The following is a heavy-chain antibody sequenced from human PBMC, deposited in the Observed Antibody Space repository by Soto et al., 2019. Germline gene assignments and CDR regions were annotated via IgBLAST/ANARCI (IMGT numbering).Heavy chain of an antibody. D-gene: IGHD4-17*01. CDR2: ISGSGGST. J-gene: IGHJ4*02. V-gene: IGHV3-23*01. Sequence: GGSLRLSCAASGFTFSSYAMSWVRQAPGKGLEWVSAISGSGGSTYYADSVKGRFTISRDNSKNTLYLQMNSLRAEDTAVYYCAKAAGGGGYGDYDTVFDYWGQGTLVTVSS. CDR1: GFTFSSYA. CDR3: AKAAGGGGYGDYDTVFDY.